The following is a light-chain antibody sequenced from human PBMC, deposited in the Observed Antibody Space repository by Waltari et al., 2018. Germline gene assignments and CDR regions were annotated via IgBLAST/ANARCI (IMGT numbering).Light chain of an antibody. Sequence: QSVLTQPPSVSGAPGQRVTISCTGLSSNIGAGYDVPWYQQLPGTAPKLLIYGHSNRPSGVPDRFSGSKSGTSASLAITGLQAEDEADYYCQSYDSSLSGSVFGGGTKLTVL. CDR1: SSNIGAGYD. J-gene: IGLJ2*01. CDR2: GHS. CDR3: QSYDSSLSGSV. V-gene: IGLV1-40*01.